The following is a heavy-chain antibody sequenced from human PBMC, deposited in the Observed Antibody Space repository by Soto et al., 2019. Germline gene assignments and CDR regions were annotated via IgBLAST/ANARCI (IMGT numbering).Heavy chain of an antibody. J-gene: IGHJ6*02. Sequence: SETLSLTCTVSSAPVSSSTYTWGWIRQPPGKGLEWIGEIYHSGSTNYNPSLKSRVTISVDKSKNQFSLKLSSVTAADTAVYYCAGNGDEFYYYYGMDVWGQGTTVTVSS. V-gene: IGHV4-39*07. CDR2: IYHSGST. D-gene: IGHD4-17*01. CDR3: AGNGDEFYYYYGMDV. CDR1: SAPVSSSTYT.